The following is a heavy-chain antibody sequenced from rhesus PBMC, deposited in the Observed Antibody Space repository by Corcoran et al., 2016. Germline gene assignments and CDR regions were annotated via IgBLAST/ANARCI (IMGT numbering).Heavy chain of an antibody. CDR1: GFTFSSYG. V-gene: IGHV3S5*01. CDR2: ISNGGGST. J-gene: IGHJ4*01. CDR3: ARDGVITKSFDY. D-gene: IGHD3-34*01. Sequence: EVQLVESGGGLVQPGGSLRLSCAASGFTFSSYGMSWVRQAPGKGLEWVSNISNGGGSTYYAGSVKGRFTIARDNSKNTLYLQMNSLRAEDTAVYYCARDGVITKSFDYWGQGVLVTVSS.